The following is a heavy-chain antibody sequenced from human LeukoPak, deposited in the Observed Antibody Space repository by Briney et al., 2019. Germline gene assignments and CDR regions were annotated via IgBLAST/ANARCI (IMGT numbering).Heavy chain of an antibody. CDR2: ICDNGNT. V-gene: IGHV4-59*01. CDR3: ATGRDPYKTGH. D-gene: IGHD5-24*01. J-gene: IGHJ4*02. Sequence: PSETLSLTCTFSGGSFSPAHWSWIRQPPGKGLEWIGVICDNGNTDYNPSLKSRVTISVDTSKSQFSLKLSSLAAADTAVYYCATGRDPYKTGHWGQGTLVTVSS. CDR1: GGSFSPAH.